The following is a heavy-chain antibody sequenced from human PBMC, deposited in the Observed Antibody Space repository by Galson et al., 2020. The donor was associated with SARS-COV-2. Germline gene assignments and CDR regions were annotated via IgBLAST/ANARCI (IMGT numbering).Heavy chain of an antibody. CDR1: GFTFSSYW. CDR2: INGDGSST. V-gene: IGHV3-74*01. J-gene: IGHJ5*02. Sequence: TGGSLRLSCAASGFTFSSYWMHWVRQAPGKGLLWVSRINGDGSSTSYADSVTGRFTISRDNAKNTLYLQMNSLRAEDTAVYYCARDSFEGFDPWGQGNLATVSS. CDR3: ARDSFEGFDP.